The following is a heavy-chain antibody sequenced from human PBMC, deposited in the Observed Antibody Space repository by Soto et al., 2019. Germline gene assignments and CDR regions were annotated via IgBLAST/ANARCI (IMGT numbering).Heavy chain of an antibody. J-gene: IGHJ6*02. D-gene: IGHD6-13*01. CDR3: ARETPSAAAAYYYYGLDV. CDR2: IIPVFGLV. Sequence: QVHLLLQSGAEVKKPGSSVKVSCKASGGTPSNSAISWVRQAPGQGLEWMGGIIPVFGLVKYAQNFQGRVTITADESTNTAYMELSSLRPEDTAVYYCARETPSAAAAYYYYGLDVWGQGTTVTVPS. V-gene: IGHV1-69*01. CDR1: GGTPSNSA.